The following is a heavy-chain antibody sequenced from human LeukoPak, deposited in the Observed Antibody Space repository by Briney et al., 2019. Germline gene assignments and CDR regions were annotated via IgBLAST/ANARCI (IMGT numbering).Heavy chain of an antibody. J-gene: IGHJ5*02. CDR1: GYSFTSYW. CDR2: ILPGDSDI. V-gene: IGHV5-51*01. D-gene: IGHD3-22*01. Sequence: GEPLKISCKGSGYSFTSYWIGWVRQMPGKGLEWMGMILPGDSDIRYSPSFQGQVTISVDKSITTAYLQWASLKATDTAIYYCGRFDDSASWDSWGQGTLVTVSS. CDR3: GRFDDSASWDS.